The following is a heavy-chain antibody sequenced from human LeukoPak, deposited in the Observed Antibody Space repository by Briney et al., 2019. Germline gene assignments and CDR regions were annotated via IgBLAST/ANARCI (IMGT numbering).Heavy chain of an antibody. V-gene: IGHV3-30*19. D-gene: IGHD3-10*01. Sequence: SGRSLRLSCAASGFSFSNYGMHWVRQAPGKGLEWVAVISYDGSKKYYGDSVNGRFTISGDNSKSTLYLETNSLRAEDTAVYYCARSPGNYFDYWGQGTLVTVSS. J-gene: IGHJ4*02. CDR1: GFSFSNYG. CDR2: ISYDGSKK. CDR3: ARSPGNYFDY.